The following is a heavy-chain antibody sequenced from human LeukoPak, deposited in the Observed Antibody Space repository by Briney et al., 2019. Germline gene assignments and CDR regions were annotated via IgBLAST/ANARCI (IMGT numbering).Heavy chain of an antibody. CDR1: GGSISSSSYY. Sequence: PSETLSLTCTVSGGSISSSSYYWGWIRQPPGKGLEWIGSIYYSGSTYYNPSLKSRVTISVDTSKNQFSLKLSSVTAADTAVYYCARGPRIAARQPPYYYYYYMDVWGKGTTVTVSS. CDR2: IYYSGST. V-gene: IGHV4-39*01. CDR3: ARGPRIAARQPPYYYYYYMDV. J-gene: IGHJ6*03. D-gene: IGHD6-6*01.